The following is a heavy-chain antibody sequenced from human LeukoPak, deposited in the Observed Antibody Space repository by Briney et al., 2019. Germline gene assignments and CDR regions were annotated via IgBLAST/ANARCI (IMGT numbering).Heavy chain of an antibody. D-gene: IGHD5-24*01. V-gene: IGHV5-10-1*01. CDR1: GYSFTSNW. CDR2: IDPSDSNT. Sequence: GESLKISRKGSGYSFTSNWITWVRQMPGKGLEWMGRIDPSDSNTNYSPSFQGHVTISADKSISTAYVQWSSLKASDTAIYYCARLNPLYNKADYYGLDVWGQGTTVTVSS. J-gene: IGHJ6*02. CDR3: ARLNPLYNKADYYGLDV.